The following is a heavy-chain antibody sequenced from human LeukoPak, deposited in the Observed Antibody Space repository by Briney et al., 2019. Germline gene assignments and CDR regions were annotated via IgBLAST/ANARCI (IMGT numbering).Heavy chain of an antibody. CDR2: ISYDGSNK. V-gene: IGHV3-30-3*01. D-gene: IGHD3-9*01. CDR3: AREMLRYFDWLSPFDYYGMDV. J-gene: IGHJ6*02. Sequence: GSLRLSCAASGFTFSSYAMHWVRQAPGKGLEWVAVISYDGSNKYYADSVKGRFTISRDNSKNTLYLQMNSLRAEDTAVYYCAREMLRYFDWLSPFDYYGMDVWGQGTTVTVSS. CDR1: GFTFSSYA.